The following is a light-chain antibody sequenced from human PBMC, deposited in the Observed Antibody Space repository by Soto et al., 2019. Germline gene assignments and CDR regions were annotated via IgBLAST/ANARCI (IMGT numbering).Light chain of an antibody. J-gene: IGLJ1*01. V-gene: IGLV2-14*01. CDR1: SSDVGGYDY. CDR2: EVS. Sequence: QSALTQPASVSGSPGQSITISCTGTSSDVGGYDYVSWYQQHPGKAPKLMIYEVSNRPSGVSNRFSGSKSGNTASLTISGLQAEDEADYYCSSYTSSITRVFGTGTQLTVL. CDR3: SSYTSSITRV.